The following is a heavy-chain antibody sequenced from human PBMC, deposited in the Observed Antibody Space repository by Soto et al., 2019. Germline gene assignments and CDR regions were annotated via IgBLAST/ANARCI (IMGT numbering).Heavy chain of an antibody. Sequence: GGSLRLSCVASGFTFSSYWMSWVRQAPGKGLEWVANIKQDGSEKYYVDSVKDRFTISRDNAKNSLYLQMNSLRAEDSAVNYCARVYPGSGWPYHYYGMDVWGQGTTVTVSS. D-gene: IGHD6-19*01. CDR2: IKQDGSEK. CDR3: ARVYPGSGWPYHYYGMDV. CDR1: GFTFSSYW. J-gene: IGHJ6*02. V-gene: IGHV3-7*01.